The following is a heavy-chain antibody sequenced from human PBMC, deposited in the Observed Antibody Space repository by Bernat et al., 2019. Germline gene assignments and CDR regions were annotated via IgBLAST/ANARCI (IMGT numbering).Heavy chain of an antibody. J-gene: IGHJ4*02. CDR1: GGSFSGYY. V-gene: IGHV4-34*01. Sequence: QVQLQQWGAGLLKPSETLSLTCAVYGGSFSGYYWSWIRQPPGKGLEWIGEINHSGSTNYNPSLKSRVTISVDTSKNQFSLKLSSVTAADTAVYYCARLGPWGDYVWGSYRYTGTDYWGQGTLVTVSS. CDR2: INHSGST. CDR3: ARLGPWGDYVWGSYRYTGTDY. D-gene: IGHD3-16*02.